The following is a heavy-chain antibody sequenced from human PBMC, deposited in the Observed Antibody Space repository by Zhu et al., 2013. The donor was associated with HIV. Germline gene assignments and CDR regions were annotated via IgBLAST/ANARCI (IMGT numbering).Heavy chain of an antibody. J-gene: IGHJ3*02. D-gene: IGHD3-3*01. CDR3: ASPPHHYDFWSGYYDDDAFDI. CDR1: GFTFSSYW. V-gene: IGHV3-74*01. CDR2: INSDGSST. Sequence: EVQLVESGGGLVQPGGSLRLSCAASGFTFSSYWMHWVRQAPGKGLVWVSRINSDGSSTSYADSVKGRFTISRDNAKNTLYLQMNSLRAEDTAVYYCASPPHHYDFWSGYYDDDAFDIWGQGTMITVSS.